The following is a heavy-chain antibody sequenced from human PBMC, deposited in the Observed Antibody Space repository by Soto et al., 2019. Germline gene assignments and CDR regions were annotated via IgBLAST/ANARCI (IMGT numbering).Heavy chain of an antibody. CDR3: ARVFDYAPTGYYYGMDV. CDR2: INAGNGNT. J-gene: IGHJ6*02. V-gene: IGHV1-3*01. CDR1: GYIFTSYA. D-gene: IGHD4-17*01. Sequence: ASVKVSCKASGYIFTSYAMHWVRQAPGQRLEWMGWINAGNGNTKYSQKFQGRVTITRDTSASTAYMELSSLRSEDTAVYYCARVFDYAPTGYYYGMDVWGQGTTVTVSS.